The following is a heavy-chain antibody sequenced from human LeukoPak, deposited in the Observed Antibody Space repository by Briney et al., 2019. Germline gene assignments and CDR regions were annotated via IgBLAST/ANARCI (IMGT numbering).Heavy chain of an antibody. Sequence: SETLSLTCTVSGGSISSGDNYWSWIRQPAGKGLEWIGRIYTSGSTNYNPSLKSRVTISGDTSKNQFSLRLSSVTAADTAVYYCARASYSYDINGWVPFDYWGQGTLVTVSS. J-gene: IGHJ4*02. CDR1: GGSISSGDNY. CDR2: IYTSGST. CDR3: ARASYSYDINGWVPFDY. V-gene: IGHV4-61*02. D-gene: IGHD3-22*01.